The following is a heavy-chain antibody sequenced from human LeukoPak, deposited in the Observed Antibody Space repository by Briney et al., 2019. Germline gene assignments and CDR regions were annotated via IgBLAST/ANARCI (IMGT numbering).Heavy chain of an antibody. CDR3: GRGTLSYAGMDV. V-gene: IGHV3-74*01. J-gene: IGHJ6*02. Sequence: GGSLRLSCAASGFTFRGHWMPWVREAPGEGLVWVSRINPDGSLTDYAGSVTGRFTISRDNAKNTMYLEMNSLRAEDTAVYYCGRGTLSYAGMDVWGQGTTVIVSS. CDR1: GFTFRGHW. CDR2: INPDGSLT. D-gene: IGHD1-7*01.